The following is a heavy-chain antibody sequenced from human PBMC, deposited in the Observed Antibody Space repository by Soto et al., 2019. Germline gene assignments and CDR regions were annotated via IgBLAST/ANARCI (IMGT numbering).Heavy chain of an antibody. D-gene: IGHD5-12*01. J-gene: IGHJ4*02. CDR1: GGSFSGYY. CDR2: INHGGST. V-gene: IGHV4-34*02. Sequence: QVQLQQWGAGLLKPSETLSLTCAVYGGSFSGYYWSWIRQPPGKGLDWIGEINHGGSTNYNPSLKSRVTISIDTSKNQFSLKLSSVTAADAAVYYCASGGQTIIPKDWGRGTLVAVCS. CDR3: ASGGQTIIPKD.